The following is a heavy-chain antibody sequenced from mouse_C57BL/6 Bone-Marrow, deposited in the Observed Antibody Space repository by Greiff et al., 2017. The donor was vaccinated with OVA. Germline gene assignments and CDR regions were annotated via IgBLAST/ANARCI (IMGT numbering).Heavy chain of an antibody. CDR2: INPNNGGT. CDR1: GYTFTDYY. D-gene: IGHD2-3*01. Sequence: EVQLQQSGPELVKPGASVKISCKASGYTFTDYYMNWVKQSHGKSLEWIGDINPNNGGTSYNQKFKGKATLTVDKSSSTAYMELRSLTSEDSAVYYCARFPFMDDGYYLFDYWGQGTTLTVSS. CDR3: ARFPFMDDGYYLFDY. J-gene: IGHJ2*01. V-gene: IGHV1-26*01.